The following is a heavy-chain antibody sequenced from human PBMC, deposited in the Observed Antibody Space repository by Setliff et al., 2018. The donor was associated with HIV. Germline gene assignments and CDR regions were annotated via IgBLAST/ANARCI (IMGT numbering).Heavy chain of an antibody. CDR2: IYTSGST. J-gene: IGHJ4*02. CDR3: AGEYSSGWYSGHY. CDR1: GGSISSGSYY. V-gene: IGHV4-61*09. Sequence: PSETLSLTCTVSGGSISSGSYYWSWIRQPAGKGLEWIGHIYTSGSTNYNPSLKSRVTISVDTSKNQFSLKLSSVTAADTAVYYCAGEYSSGWYSGHYWGQGTLVTVSS. D-gene: IGHD6-19*01.